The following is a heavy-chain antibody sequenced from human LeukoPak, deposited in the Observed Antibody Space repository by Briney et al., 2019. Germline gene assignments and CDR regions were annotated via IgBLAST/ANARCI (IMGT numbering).Heavy chain of an antibody. Sequence: GASVKVSCKASGSTFSDYFIHWVRQAPGQGVEWMGWINSHSGCTNYAQKFQDRVTMTRDTSISTVYMEMSRLTSDDTAVFYCARDQVGFDNWGQGTLVTVSS. V-gene: IGHV1-2*02. CDR3: ARDQVGFDN. CDR2: INSHSGCT. CDR1: GSTFSDYF. J-gene: IGHJ4*02. D-gene: IGHD1-26*01.